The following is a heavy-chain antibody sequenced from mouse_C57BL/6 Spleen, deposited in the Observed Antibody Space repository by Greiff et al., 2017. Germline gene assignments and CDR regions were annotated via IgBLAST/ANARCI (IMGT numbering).Heavy chain of an antibody. V-gene: IGHV1-80*01. CDR3: ASPAYYSNYRFAY. Sequence: QVQLQQSGAELVKPGASVKISCKASGYAFSSYWMNWVKQRPGKGLEWIGQIYPGDGDTNYNGKFKGKATLTADKSSSTAYMQLSSLTSADSAVYFCASPAYYSNYRFAYWGQGTLVTVSA. CDR2: IYPGDGDT. J-gene: IGHJ3*01. D-gene: IGHD2-5*01. CDR1: GYAFSSYW.